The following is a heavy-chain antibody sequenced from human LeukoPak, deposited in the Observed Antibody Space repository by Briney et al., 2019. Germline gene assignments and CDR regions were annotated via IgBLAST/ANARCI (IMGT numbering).Heavy chain of an antibody. J-gene: IGHJ4*02. CDR1: GFTLSSNY. Sequence: GGSLRLSCAASGFTLSSNYMSWVRQAPGKGLEWVAVIYSGGSTYYADSVKGRFTISRDNSKNTLYLQMNSLRAEDTAVYYCARVGGIAARQELDSWGQGTLVTVSS. CDR2: IYSGGST. V-gene: IGHV3-66*02. CDR3: ARVGGIAARQELDS. D-gene: IGHD6-13*01.